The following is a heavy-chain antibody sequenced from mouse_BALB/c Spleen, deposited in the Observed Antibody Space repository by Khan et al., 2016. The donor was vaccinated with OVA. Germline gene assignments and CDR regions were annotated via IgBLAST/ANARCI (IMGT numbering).Heavy chain of an antibody. CDR3: ARRTTVDAMDY. CDR1: GYTFTSNT. J-gene: IGHJ4*01. Sequence: QVQLQQSGAELARPGASVKMSCRASGYTFTSNTMHWVKQRPGQGLEWIGYINPRSGYSNYNQNFKDKATLTADKSSSTAYMQLSSLTSEDSAVYYCARRTTVDAMDYWGQGTSGTVSS. D-gene: IGHD1-1*01. CDR2: INPRSGYS. V-gene: IGHV1-4*01.